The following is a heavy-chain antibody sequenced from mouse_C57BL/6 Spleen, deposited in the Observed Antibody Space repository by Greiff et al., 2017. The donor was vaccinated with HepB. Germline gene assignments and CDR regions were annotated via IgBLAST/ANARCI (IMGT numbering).Heavy chain of an antibody. D-gene: IGHD2-4*01. CDR2: IYPGDGDT. V-gene: IGHV1-82*01. Sequence: QVQLKQSGPELVKPGASVKISCKASGYAFSSSWMNWVKQRPGKGLEWIGRIYPGDGDTNYNGKFKGKATRTADKSSSTAYMQLSSLTSEDSAVYFCARSDYGFDYWGQGTTLTVSS. CDR3: ARSDYGFDY. J-gene: IGHJ2*01. CDR1: GYAFSSSW.